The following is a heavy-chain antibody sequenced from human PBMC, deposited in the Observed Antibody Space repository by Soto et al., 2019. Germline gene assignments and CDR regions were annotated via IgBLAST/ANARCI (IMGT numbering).Heavy chain of an antibody. CDR2: IYYSGST. Sequence: QVQLQESGPGLVKPSQTLSLTCTVSGGSISSGGYYWSWIRQHPGKGLEWIGYIYYSGSTYYNPSLKSLVTISVDTSKNQFSLKLSSVTAADTAVYYCARDTKYYYDSSGLGIWGQGTLVTVAS. V-gene: IGHV4-31*01. CDR3: ARDTKYYYDSSGLGI. D-gene: IGHD3-22*01. J-gene: IGHJ4*02. CDR1: GGSISSGGYY.